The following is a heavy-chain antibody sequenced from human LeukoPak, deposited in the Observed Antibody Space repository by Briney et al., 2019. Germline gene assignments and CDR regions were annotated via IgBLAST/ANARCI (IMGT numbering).Heavy chain of an antibody. CDR1: GGSISSYY. D-gene: IGHD1-26*01. CDR2: IYYSGST. J-gene: IGHJ2*01. V-gene: IGHV4-59*01. CDR3: ARYRSSGSYCLKRYFDL. Sequence: SETLSLTCTVSGGSISSYYWSWIRQPPGKGLEWIGYIYYSGSTNYNPSLKSRVTISVDTSKNQFSLKLSSVTAADTAVYYCARYRSSGSYCLKRYFDLWGRGTLVTVSS.